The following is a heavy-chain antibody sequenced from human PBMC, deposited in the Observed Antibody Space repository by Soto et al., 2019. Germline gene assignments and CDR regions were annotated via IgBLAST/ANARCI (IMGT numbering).Heavy chain of an antibody. CDR2: ISVYNGNT. CDR3: ARVNYDFWSGGYYCYAMDV. J-gene: IGHJ6*02. D-gene: IGHD3-3*01. V-gene: IGHV1-18*01. CDR1: GYNFTNYG. Sequence: QVQLVQSGAEVKKPGASVKVSCKASGYNFTNYGISWVRQAPGQGLEWMAWISVYNGNTNYAQKFQGRVTITTDTSTSAAYMELRSLRSDDTAVYFCARVNYDFWSGGYYCYAMDVWGRGTTVTVSS.